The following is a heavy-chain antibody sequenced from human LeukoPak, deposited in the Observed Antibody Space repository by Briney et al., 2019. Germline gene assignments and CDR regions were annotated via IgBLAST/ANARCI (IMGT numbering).Heavy chain of an antibody. CDR1: GFTFNTYA. V-gene: IGHV3-23*01. Sequence: PGGSLRLSCAASGFTFNTYAMSWVRHAPGKGLEWVSGISAGGDITYYSDSVKGRFAISRDISKSTLYLQLSSLRAEDTAIYYCAKGNILTGYNDPYYFDYWGQGTLVTVSS. D-gene: IGHD3-9*01. J-gene: IGHJ4*02. CDR3: AKGNILTGYNDPYYFDY. CDR2: ISAGGDIT.